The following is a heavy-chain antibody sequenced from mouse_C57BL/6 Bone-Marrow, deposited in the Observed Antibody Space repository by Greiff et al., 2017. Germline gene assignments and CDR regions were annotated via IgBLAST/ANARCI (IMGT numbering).Heavy chain of an antibody. Sequence: EVMLVESGGGLVKPGGSLKLSCAASGFTFSSYAMSWVRQTPEKRLEWVATISDGGSYTYYPDNVKGRFTISRDNAKNNLYLQMSHLKSEDTAMYYCARECNYSFDYWGQGTTLTVSS. CDR3: ARECNYSFDY. CDR1: GFTFSSYA. V-gene: IGHV5-4*01. J-gene: IGHJ2*01. CDR2: ISDGGSYT. D-gene: IGHD2-1*01.